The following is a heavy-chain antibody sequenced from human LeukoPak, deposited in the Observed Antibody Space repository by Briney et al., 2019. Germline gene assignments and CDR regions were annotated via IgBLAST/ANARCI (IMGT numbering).Heavy chain of an antibody. CDR1: GYTFTTYD. V-gene: IGHV1-8*03. J-gene: IGHJ4*02. CDR3: ARGDYGDFRVFYTLFDY. D-gene: IGHD4-17*01. Sequence: ASVKVSCKASGYTFTTYDINWVRQATGQGLEWMGWMNPNSGNTGYAQKFQGRVTITRNTSISTAYLQWSSLKASDTAMYYCARGDYGDFRVFYTLFDYWGQGTLVTVSS. CDR2: MNPNSGNT.